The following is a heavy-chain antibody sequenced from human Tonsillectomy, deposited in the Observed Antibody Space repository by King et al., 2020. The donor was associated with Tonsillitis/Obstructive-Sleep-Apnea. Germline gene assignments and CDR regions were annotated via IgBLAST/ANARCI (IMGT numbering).Heavy chain of an antibody. V-gene: IGHV3-48*02. J-gene: IGHJ1*01. CDR2: ISSGNSTI. Sequence: DVQLVESGGGLVQPGGSLRLSCAAFAFTFSTYSMNWARQAPGKGLEGVSYISSGNSTIYYADSVKGRFTISRDNAKNALYLQMNSLRDEDTAVYYCASLKYFQHWGQGTLVTVSS. CDR3: ASLKYFQH. CDR1: AFTFSTYS. D-gene: IGHD3-9*01.